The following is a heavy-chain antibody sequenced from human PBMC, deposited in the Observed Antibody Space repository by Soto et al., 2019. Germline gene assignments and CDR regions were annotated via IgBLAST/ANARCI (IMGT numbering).Heavy chain of an antibody. CDR2: MDPNSGNT. CDR1: GYTFTSYD. Sequence: ASVKVSCKASGYTFTSYDINWVRQATGQGLEWMGWMDPNSGNTGYAQKFQGRVTMTRNTSISTAYMELSSLRSEDTAVYYCARSGQVGNWFDPWGQGTLVTVSS. D-gene: IGHD3-3*01. V-gene: IGHV1-8*01. J-gene: IGHJ5*02. CDR3: ARSGQVGNWFDP.